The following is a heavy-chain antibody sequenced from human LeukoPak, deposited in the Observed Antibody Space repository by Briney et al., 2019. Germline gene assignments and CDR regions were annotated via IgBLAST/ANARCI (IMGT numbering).Heavy chain of an antibody. J-gene: IGHJ4*02. D-gene: IGHD2-2*03. CDR2: IYHTGST. Sequence: RSSQTLSLTCTVSGGSISSGDYYWSWIRQPPGKGLEWIGYIYHTGSTYYNPSLKSRVTISVDTSKNQFSLKLSSVTAADTAVYYCATLDIVVVPAAPAGGDYWGQETLVTVSS. V-gene: IGHV4-30-4*01. CDR1: GGSISSGDYY. CDR3: ATLDIVVVPAAPAGGDY.